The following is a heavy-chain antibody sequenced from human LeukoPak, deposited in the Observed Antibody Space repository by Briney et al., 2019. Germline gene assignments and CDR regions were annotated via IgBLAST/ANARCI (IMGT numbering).Heavy chain of an antibody. J-gene: IGHJ4*02. V-gene: IGHV3-11*01. Sequence: GGSLRLSCAASGFTFSGYFMTWIRQAPGNGLEWIAHMRGSGETVSYADSVRGRFTISRDNVKNSLYLQMNSLRAEDTAVYYCARLGVITAAGTYDYWGQGTLVTVSS. CDR1: GFTFSGYF. CDR3: ARLGVITAAGTYDY. CDR2: MRGSGETV. D-gene: IGHD6-13*01.